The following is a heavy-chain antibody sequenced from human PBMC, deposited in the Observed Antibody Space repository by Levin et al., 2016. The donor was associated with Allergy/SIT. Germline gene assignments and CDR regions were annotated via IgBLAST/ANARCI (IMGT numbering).Heavy chain of an antibody. CDR2: IYPGNSEI. CDR1: EDSFTKSW. CDR3: ARRGDYYWFDL. D-gene: IGHD1-26*01. Sequence: GESLKISCQGSEDSFTKSWIGWVRQMPGRGLEWMANIYPGNSEIRYSPSFEGQVTISADKSARTTYLQWNSLKPSDTAMYYCARRGDYYWFDLWGQGTLVTVSS. J-gene: IGHJ5*02. V-gene: IGHV5-51*01.